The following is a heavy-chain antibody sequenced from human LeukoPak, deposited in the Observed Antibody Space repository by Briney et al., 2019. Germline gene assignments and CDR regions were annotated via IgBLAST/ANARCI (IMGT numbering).Heavy chain of an antibody. CDR2: ICPEDSDS. V-gene: IGHV5-51*01. CDR1: GFSFRSSC. Sequence: GESLQIFSHTSGFSFRSSCIACVRRTPGANLEWLGAICPEDSDSRYSPSYHGRVVLSADRSTKTAYLQWSSLRASDTAIYYCGRQRRESGRINWFDPWGQGTLVTVSS. J-gene: IGHJ5*02. D-gene: IGHD2/OR15-2a*01. CDR3: GRQRRESGRINWFDP.